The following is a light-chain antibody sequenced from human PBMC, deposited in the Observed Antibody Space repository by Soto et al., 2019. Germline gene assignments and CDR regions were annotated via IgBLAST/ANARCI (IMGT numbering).Light chain of an antibody. CDR1: QSVSSN. Sequence: EIVLTQSPGTLSLSPGERATLSCRASQSVSSNLAWYQQKLGQAPRLLIHGATTRATGIPARFSGSGSGTEFTLTISSLQSEDFAVYYCQQYNNWPRTFGQGTKVDIK. CDR2: GAT. V-gene: IGKV3-15*01. CDR3: QQYNNWPRT. J-gene: IGKJ1*01.